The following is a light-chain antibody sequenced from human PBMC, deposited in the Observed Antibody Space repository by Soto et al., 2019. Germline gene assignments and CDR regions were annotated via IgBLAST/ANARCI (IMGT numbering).Light chain of an antibody. Sequence: EIVLTQSPATLSLSPGERATLYCRASQSVSSYLAWYQQKPGQAPRLLIYDASNRATGIPARFSGSGSGTDFTLTISSLEPEDFAAYYCQQRSNWPITFGQGTRLENK. CDR3: QQRSNWPIT. CDR1: QSVSSY. CDR2: DAS. V-gene: IGKV3-11*01. J-gene: IGKJ5*01.